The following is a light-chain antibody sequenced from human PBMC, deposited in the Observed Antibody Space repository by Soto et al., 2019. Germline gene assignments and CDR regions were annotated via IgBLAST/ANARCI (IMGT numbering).Light chain of an antibody. Sequence: QSALPQPRSVSGSPGQSVAISCTGTSSDVGAYYYVSWYQHHTGKAPKLIIYNVSDRPSGVPDRFSGSKSGTTASLTIAGLQADDEADYFCCSYAGAYTLVVFGGGTKVTVL. CDR1: SSDVGAYYY. CDR3: CSYAGAYTLVV. CDR2: NVS. V-gene: IGLV2-11*01. J-gene: IGLJ3*02.